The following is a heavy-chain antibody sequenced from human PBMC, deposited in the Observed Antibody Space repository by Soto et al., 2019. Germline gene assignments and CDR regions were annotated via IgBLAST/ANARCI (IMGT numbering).Heavy chain of an antibody. CDR3: ARDLDKGYYFDY. J-gene: IGHJ4*02. D-gene: IGHD3-22*01. Sequence: GGSLRLSCAASGFTFSSYGMHWVRQAPGKGLEWVAVIWYDGSNKYYADSVKGRFTISRDNSKNTLYLQMNSLRAEDTAAYYCARDLDKGYYFDYWGQGTLVTVSS. V-gene: IGHV3-33*01. CDR2: IWYDGSNK. CDR1: GFTFSSYG.